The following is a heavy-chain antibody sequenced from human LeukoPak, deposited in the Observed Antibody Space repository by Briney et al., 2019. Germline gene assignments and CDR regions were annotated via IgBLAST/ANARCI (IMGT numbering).Heavy chain of an antibody. CDR1: GGSISSYY. Sequence: PSETLTLTCTVSGGSISSYYWSWIRQPAGKGLEWIGRIYTSGSTNYNPSLKSRVTISVDTSKNQFSLKLNSVTAADTAVYYCARDPTSGWFDPWGQGTVVTVSS. D-gene: IGHD3-10*01. J-gene: IGHJ5*02. CDR2: IYTSGST. CDR3: ARDPTSGWFDP. V-gene: IGHV4-4*07.